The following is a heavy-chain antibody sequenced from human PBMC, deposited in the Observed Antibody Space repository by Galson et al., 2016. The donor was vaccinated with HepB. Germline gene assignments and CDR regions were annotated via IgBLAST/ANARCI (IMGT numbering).Heavy chain of an antibody. V-gene: IGHV3-21*01. J-gene: IGHJ4*02. D-gene: IGHD3-22*01. CDR1: GFTFSSYS. CDR2: ISSGSSYI. Sequence: FLRLSCAASGFTFSSYSMNWVRQAPGNGLEWVSYISSGSSYIFYADSVKGRFTISRDNAKNPLYLQMNSLRAEDTAVYYCARDASSTGYFGGTTDDYWGQGTLVTVSS. CDR3: ARDASSTGYFGGTTDDY.